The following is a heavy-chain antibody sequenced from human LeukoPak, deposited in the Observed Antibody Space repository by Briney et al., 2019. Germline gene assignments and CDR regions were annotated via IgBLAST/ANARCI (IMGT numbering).Heavy chain of an antibody. J-gene: IGHJ4*02. CDR1: GGSISSYY. CDR3: ARAIEVGAMTPFDY. Sequence: PSETLSLTCTVSGGSISSYYWSWIRQPPGKGLEWIGYIYYSGSTNYKPSLKSRVTISVDTSKNQFSLKLSSVTAADTAVYYCARAIEVGAMTPFDYWGQGTLVTVSS. D-gene: IGHD1-26*01. V-gene: IGHV4-59*08. CDR2: IYYSGST.